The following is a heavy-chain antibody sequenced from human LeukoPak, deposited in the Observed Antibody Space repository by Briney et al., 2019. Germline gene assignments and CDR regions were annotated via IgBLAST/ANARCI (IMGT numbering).Heavy chain of an antibody. CDR3: ARDPSSVTLYFFDY. CDR2: IDANNGDT. J-gene: IGHJ4*02. V-gene: IGHV1-2*02. D-gene: IGHD4-11*01. CDR1: GYTSRGNY. Sequence: ASVKVSCKASGYTSRGNYIHWLRQAPGQGLEWMGWIDANNGDTKSAQKFQGRVTMSRDTSISTAYTDLSSLSPDDAAVYYCARDPSSVTLYFFDYWGQGTLVTVSS.